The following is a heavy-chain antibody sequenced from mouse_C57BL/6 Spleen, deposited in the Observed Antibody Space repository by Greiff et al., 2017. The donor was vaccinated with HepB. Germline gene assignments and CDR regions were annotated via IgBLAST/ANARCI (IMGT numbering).Heavy chain of an antibody. J-gene: IGHJ4*01. CDR2: IDPSDSYT. V-gene: IGHV1-50*01. Sequence: QVQLKQSGAELVKPGASVKLSCKASGYTFTSYWMQWVKQRPGQGLEWIGEIDPSDSYTNYNQKFKGKATLTVDTSSSTAYMQLSSLTSEDSAVYYCVLRYYAMDYWGQGTSVTVSS. CDR1: GYTFTSYW. D-gene: IGHD1-1*01. CDR3: VLRYYAMDY.